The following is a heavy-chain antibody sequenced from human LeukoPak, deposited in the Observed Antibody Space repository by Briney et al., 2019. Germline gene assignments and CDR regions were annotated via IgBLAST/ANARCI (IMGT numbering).Heavy chain of an antibody. D-gene: IGHD2-2*01. CDR2: ISGSRGST. Sequence: GGSLRLSCAASGFTFSSYAMSWVRQAPGKGLEWVSAISGSRGSTYYADSVKGRFTISRDNSKNTLYLQMNSLRAEDTAVYYCAKALTKATDYMDVWGKGTTVTVSS. CDR3: AKALTKATDYMDV. V-gene: IGHV3-23*01. J-gene: IGHJ6*03. CDR1: GFTFSSYA.